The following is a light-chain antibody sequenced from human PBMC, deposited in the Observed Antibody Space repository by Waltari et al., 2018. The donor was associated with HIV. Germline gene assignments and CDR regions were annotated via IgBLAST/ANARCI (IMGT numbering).Light chain of an antibody. V-gene: IGKV4-1*01. CDR2: WAS. CDR1: QSVLYSSNNKNY. Sequence: DIVMTQSPDSLAVSLGERATINCKSSQSVLYSSNNKNYLAWYQQKPGQPPTLLIYWASSRESGVPDRFSGGGSGTDFTLTISSLQAEDVAVYYCQQYYSAPPTFGGGT. J-gene: IGKJ4*01. CDR3: QQYYSAPPT.